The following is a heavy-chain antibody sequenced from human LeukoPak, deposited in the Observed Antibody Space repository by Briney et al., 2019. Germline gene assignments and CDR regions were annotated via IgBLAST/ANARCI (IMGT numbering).Heavy chain of an antibody. CDR3: ATDIPTGYSSSWYTLVY. V-gene: IGHV1-69*05. CDR2: IIPIFGTA. CDR1: GGTFSSYA. Sequence: GASVKVSCKASGGTFSSYAISWVRQAPGQGLEWMGGIIPIFGTANYAQKFQGRVTITTDESTSTAYMELSSLRSEDTAVYYCATDIPTGYSSSWYTLVYWGQGILVTVSS. J-gene: IGHJ4*02. D-gene: IGHD6-13*01.